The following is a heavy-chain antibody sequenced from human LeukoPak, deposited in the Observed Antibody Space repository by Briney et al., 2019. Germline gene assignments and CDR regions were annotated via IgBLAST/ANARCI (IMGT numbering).Heavy chain of an antibody. CDR2: ISGSGGST. CDR1: GFTFSSYA. CDR3: AKDIGDYGEAFDY. Sequence: PGGSLRLSCAASGFTFSSYAMSWVRQAPGKGLEWVSAISGSGGSTYYADSVKGRFTISRDNAKNSLYLQMNSLRAEDTALYYCAKDIGDYGEAFDYWGQGTLVTVSS. D-gene: IGHD4-17*01. V-gene: IGHV3-23*01. J-gene: IGHJ4*02.